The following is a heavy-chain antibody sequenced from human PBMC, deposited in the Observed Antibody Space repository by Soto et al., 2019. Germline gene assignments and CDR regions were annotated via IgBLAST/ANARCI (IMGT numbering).Heavy chain of an antibody. CDR3: PRDPPPPDY. V-gene: IGHV1-18*01. CDR1: GYTFASYA. CDR2: ISADNGNT. J-gene: IGHJ4*02. Sequence: QVQLVQSGAEVKKPGASVKVSCKASGYTFASYAISWMRKAPGQGLEWMGWISADNGNTNYSQKLQCRVTMTTDTSTSTAYIELRSLISDDTAVYYCPRDPPPPDYWSQGTLVTVSS.